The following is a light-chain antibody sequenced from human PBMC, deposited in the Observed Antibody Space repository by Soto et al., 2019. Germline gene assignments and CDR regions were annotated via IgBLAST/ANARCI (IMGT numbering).Light chain of an antibody. CDR2: DAS. CDR1: QSVSIL. Sequence: EVVMTQSPATLSVSPGERATLSCRASQSVSILLAWYQQKPGQAPRLLIYDASNRATGIPARFSGSGSGTDFTLTISSLEPEDFAVYYCRQRSNWPGTFGQGTKVDI. J-gene: IGKJ1*01. CDR3: RQRSNWPGT. V-gene: IGKV3-11*01.